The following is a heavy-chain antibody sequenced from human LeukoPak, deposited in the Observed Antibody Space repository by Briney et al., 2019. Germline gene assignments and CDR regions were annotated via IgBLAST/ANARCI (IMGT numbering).Heavy chain of an antibody. CDR1: GFTFSSYR. CDR2: IKHDGSDK. Sequence: GGSLRLSCAASGFTFSSYRMSCVCQAPGKGLEWVANIKHDGSDKYYVDSVKGRFTISRDNAENSLYLQMNSLRAEDTAMYYCARSQSLGYWGQGTLVTVSS. J-gene: IGHJ4*02. CDR3: ARSQSLGY. V-gene: IGHV3-7*04.